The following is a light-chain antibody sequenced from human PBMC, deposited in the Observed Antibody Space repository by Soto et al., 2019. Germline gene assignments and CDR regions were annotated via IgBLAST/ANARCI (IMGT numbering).Light chain of an antibody. J-gene: IGLJ3*02. Sequence: QLVLTQSPSASASLGASVKLTCTLSSGHSSYAIAWHQQQPDKGPRYLMKLNSDGSHSKGDGIPDRFSGSSSGAERYLTISSLQSEDEPDYYCQTWGTGIGVFGGGTKLTVL. CDR3: QTWGTGIGV. V-gene: IGLV4-69*01. CDR2: LNSDGSH. CDR1: SGHSSYA.